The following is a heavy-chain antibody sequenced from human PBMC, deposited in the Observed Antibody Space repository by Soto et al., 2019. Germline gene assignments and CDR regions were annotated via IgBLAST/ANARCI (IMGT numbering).Heavy chain of an antibody. CDR2: LIPIFGTA. CDR3: ARXPTGGIVVVVAPYGMDV. V-gene: IGHV1-69*01. J-gene: IGHJ6*02. CDR1: GGTFSSYA. Sequence: GSSVKVSCKASGGTFSSYAISWVRQAPGQGLEWMGGLIPIFGTANYAQKFQGRVTITADESTSTAYMELSSLRSEDTAVYYCARXPTGGIVVVVAPYGMDVWGQGNTVTVSS. D-gene: IGHD2-15*01.